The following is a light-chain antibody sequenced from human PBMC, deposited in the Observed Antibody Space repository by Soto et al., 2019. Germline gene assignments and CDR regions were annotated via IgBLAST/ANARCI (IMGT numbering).Light chain of an antibody. Sequence: EIVLTQSPGTLSLSPGERATLSCRASQSVSSSYLAWHQQKPGHAPRLLIYGASSRATAIPDRFSGSGSGTDFTLTISRLEPEDFAVYYCQQYDRSPWTFGQGTKVEIK. J-gene: IGKJ1*01. CDR2: GAS. CDR3: QQYDRSPWT. V-gene: IGKV3-20*01. CDR1: QSVSSSY.